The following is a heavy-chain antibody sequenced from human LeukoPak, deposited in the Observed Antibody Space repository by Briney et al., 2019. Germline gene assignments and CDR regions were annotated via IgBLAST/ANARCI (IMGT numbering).Heavy chain of an antibody. Sequence: PSETLSPTCTVSGGSISGSSYYWSWIRQPPGKGLEWIGSVYYTGSSYYNPSLKSRIAVSVDTPKNQFSLRLTSVTAADTAIYYCARPGATISSYYFDSWGQGTLVTVSS. CDR1: GGSISGSSYY. J-gene: IGHJ4*02. D-gene: IGHD1-1*01. CDR3: ARPGATISSYYFDS. V-gene: IGHV4-39*01. CDR2: VYYTGSS.